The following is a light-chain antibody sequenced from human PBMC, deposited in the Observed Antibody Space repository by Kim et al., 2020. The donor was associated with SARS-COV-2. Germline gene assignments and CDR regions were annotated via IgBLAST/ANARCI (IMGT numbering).Light chain of an antibody. Sequence: QSALTQPRSVSGSPGQSVTVSCTGTSSDVGAYNSVSWYQQHPGIAPKLMIYDVDKRPSGVPDRFSGSKSGNTASLTISGLQAEDEGDYYCCSCAGSDTHFVFGAGTKVTVL. CDR3: CSCAGSDTHFV. CDR2: DVD. J-gene: IGLJ1*01. CDR1: SSDVGAYNS. V-gene: IGLV2-11*01.